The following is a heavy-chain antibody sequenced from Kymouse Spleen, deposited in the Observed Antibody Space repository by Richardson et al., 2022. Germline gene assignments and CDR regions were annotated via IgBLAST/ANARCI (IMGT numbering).Heavy chain of an antibody. J-gene: IGHJ4*02. V-gene: IGHV3-30*18. D-gene: IGHD1-1*01. CDR3: AKGRYNWNDVFDY. Sequence: QVQLVESGGGVVQPGRSLRLSCAASGFTFSSYGMHWVRQAPGKGLEWVAVISYDGSNKYYADSVKGRFTISRDNSKNTLYLQMNSLRAEDTAVYYCAKGRYNWNDVFDYWGQGTLVTVSS. CDR2: ISYDGSNK. CDR1: GFTFSSYG.